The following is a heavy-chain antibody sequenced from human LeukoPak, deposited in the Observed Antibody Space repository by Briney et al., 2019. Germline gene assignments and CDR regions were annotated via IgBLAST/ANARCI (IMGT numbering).Heavy chain of an antibody. CDR3: AKDTLVGATTGAFDI. CDR2: ISWNSGSI. V-gene: IGHV3-9*03. D-gene: IGHD1-26*01. Sequence: GGSLRLSCAASGFTFDDYAMHWVRQAPGKGLEWVSGISWNSGSIGYADSVKGRFTISRDNAKNSLYLQMNSLRDEDMALYYCAKDTLVGATTGAFDIWGQGTMVTVSS. J-gene: IGHJ3*02. CDR1: GFTFDDYA.